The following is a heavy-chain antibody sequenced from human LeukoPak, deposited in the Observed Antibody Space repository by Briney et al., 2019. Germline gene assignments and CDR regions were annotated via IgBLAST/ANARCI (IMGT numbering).Heavy chain of an antibody. CDR1: RFTFSSYW. Sequence: GGSLRLSCAASRFTFSSYWMHWVRQAPGKGLVWVSRINSDGSSTSYADSVKGRFTISRDNAKNTLYLQMNSLRAEDTAVYYCARDVLLWFGELFSYYYYYGMDVWGQGTTVTVSS. V-gene: IGHV3-74*01. J-gene: IGHJ6*02. CDR3: ARDVLLWFGELFSYYYYYGMDV. CDR2: INSDGSST. D-gene: IGHD3-10*01.